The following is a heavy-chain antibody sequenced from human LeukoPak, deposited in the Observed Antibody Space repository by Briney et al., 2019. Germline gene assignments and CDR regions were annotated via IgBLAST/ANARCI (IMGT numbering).Heavy chain of an antibody. CDR2: IIPIFGTA. Sequence: SVKVSCKASGYTFTSYYMHWVRQAPGQGLEWMGGIIPIFGTANYAQKFQGRVTITADESTSTAYMELSSLRSEDTAVYYCARGLTTAEENWFDPWGQGTLVTVTS. D-gene: IGHD1-14*01. J-gene: IGHJ5*02. V-gene: IGHV1-69*13. CDR3: ARGLTTAEENWFDP. CDR1: GYTFTSYY.